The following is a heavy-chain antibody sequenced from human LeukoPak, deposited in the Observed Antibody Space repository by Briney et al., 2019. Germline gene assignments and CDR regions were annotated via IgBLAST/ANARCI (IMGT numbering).Heavy chain of an antibody. CDR3: ARHQYYDFWSGYYGNGMDV. J-gene: IGHJ6*02. D-gene: IGHD3-3*01. Sequence: SETLSLTCAVYGGSFSGYYWSWIRQPPGKGLEWIGYIYYSGSTNYNPSLKSRVTISVDTSKNQFSLKLSSVTAADTAVYYCARHQYYDFWSGYYGNGMDVWGQGTTVTVSS. CDR1: GGSFSGYY. CDR2: IYYSGST. V-gene: IGHV4-59*08.